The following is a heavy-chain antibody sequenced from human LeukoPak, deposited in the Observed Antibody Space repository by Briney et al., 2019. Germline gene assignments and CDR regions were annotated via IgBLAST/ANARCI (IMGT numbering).Heavy chain of an antibody. V-gene: IGHV1-8*02. Sequence: ASVKVSCKASGSTFTSYDINWERQANGQGLEWMGWMNTNSGNTGSAQTFSGRVTITRSTSISTDYMELKSLSSKDNDVSFCEKVNGYSYGYWGYYYYYFMDVWGKGTTVTVSS. J-gene: IGHJ6*03. D-gene: IGHD5-18*01. CDR2: MNTNSGNT. CDR1: GSTFTSYD. CDR3: EKVNGYSYGYWGYYYYYFMDV.